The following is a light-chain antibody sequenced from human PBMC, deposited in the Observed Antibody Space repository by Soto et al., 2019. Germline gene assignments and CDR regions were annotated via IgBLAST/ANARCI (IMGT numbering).Light chain of an antibody. CDR3: QHYGRSPFT. CDR2: GAS. Sequence: EIVLTQSPGTLSLSPGETATLSCRSSQSVSSNYVAWFHQKPGQAPRLLIDGASSRATGVPDRFSASGSGTDFTLTISRLEPEDVAVYDCQHYGRSPFTFGPGTKVDIK. J-gene: IGKJ3*01. V-gene: IGKV3-20*01. CDR1: QSVSSNY.